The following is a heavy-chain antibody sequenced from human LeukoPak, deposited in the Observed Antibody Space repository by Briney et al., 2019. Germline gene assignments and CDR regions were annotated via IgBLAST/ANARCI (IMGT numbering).Heavy chain of an antibody. V-gene: IGHV3-23*01. J-gene: IGHJ6*03. D-gene: IGHD6-19*01. Sequence: GGSLRLSCAASGFTFSTYGMSWVRQAPGKGLEWVSAIGGSGGGTYYADSVKGRFTISRDNSKNTLYLQMNSLRAEDTAVYYCAKRGSGWYEDYYYYMDVWGKGTTVTISS. CDR2: IGGSGGGT. CDR3: AKRGSGWYEDYYYYMDV. CDR1: GFTFSTYG.